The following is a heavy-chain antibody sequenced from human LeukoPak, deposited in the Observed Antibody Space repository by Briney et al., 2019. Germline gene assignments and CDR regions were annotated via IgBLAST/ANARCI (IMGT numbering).Heavy chain of an antibody. CDR3: AKGGHDFNSFYR. J-gene: IGHJ4*02. D-gene: IGHD4-23*01. V-gene: IGHV3-23*01. Sequence: GGSLRLSCAASGFTFSTYAMGWVRQAPGKGLEWVSSIKGGGGDPFYADSVKGRFTISRDNSKNTLFLQLHSLRAEDSAVYYCAKGGHDFNSFYRWGQGTLVTVSA. CDR1: GFTFSTYA. CDR2: IKGGGGDP.